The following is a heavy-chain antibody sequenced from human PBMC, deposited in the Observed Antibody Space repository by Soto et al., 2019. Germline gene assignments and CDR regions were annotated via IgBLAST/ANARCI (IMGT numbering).Heavy chain of an antibody. J-gene: IGHJ4*02. Sequence: SETLSLTXTVSNGSLSSNYWSWIRQSPGKGLEWIGNIYYSGSTNYNPSLKSRVTMSVDTSKNQFTLKLSSVTAADTGVYFCARSIMVPVDFFDYWGQGTLVTVS. D-gene: IGHD3-10*01. CDR3: ARSIMVPVDFFDY. CDR1: NGSLSSNY. CDR2: IYYSGST. V-gene: IGHV4-59*01.